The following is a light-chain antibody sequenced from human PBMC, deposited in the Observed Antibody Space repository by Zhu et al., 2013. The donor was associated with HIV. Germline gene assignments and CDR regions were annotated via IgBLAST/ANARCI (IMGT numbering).Light chain of an antibody. Sequence: QSALTQPASVSGSPGQSITISCTGTSSDVGTYNLVSWYQQHPGKAPKLMIYEVSNRPSGVSNRFSASKSGNTASLTISGLQAEDEADYYCSSFSETTTLVVFGGGTKLTVL. CDR1: SSDVGTYNL. CDR2: EVS. V-gene: IGLV2-14*02. J-gene: IGLJ2*01. CDR3: SSFSETTTLVV.